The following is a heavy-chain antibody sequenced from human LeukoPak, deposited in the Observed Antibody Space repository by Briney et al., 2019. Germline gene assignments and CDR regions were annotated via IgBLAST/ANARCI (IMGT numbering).Heavy chain of an antibody. D-gene: IGHD5-12*01. V-gene: IGHV3-48*01. CDR3: ASGYSYGGDY. CDR2: ISSSGGAI. CDR1: GFTVSSNY. Sequence: GGSLRLSCAASGFTVSSNYMSWVRQAPGKGLEWVSCISSSGGAIYYADSVRGRFTISRDNAKNSLYLQVNSLRAEDTTAYYCASGYSYGGDYWGQGTLVTVSS. J-gene: IGHJ4*02.